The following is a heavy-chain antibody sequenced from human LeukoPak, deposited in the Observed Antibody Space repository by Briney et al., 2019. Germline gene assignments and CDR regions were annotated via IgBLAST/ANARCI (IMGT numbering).Heavy chain of an antibody. J-gene: IGHJ4*02. CDR2: IKQDGSEK. CDR3: ARAGGYSSGWYPGYFDY. D-gene: IGHD6-19*01. Sequence: GGSLRLSGAASGFTFSSYWMSWVRQAPGKGLEWVANIKQDGSEKYYVDSVKGRFTISRDNAKNSLYLQMNSLRAEDTAVYYCARAGGYSSGWYPGYFDYWGQGTLVTVSS. V-gene: IGHV3-7*01. CDR1: GFTFSSYW.